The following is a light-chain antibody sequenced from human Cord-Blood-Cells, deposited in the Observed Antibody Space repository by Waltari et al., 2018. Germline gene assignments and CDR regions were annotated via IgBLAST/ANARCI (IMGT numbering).Light chain of an antibody. V-gene: IGKV1D-8*01. J-gene: IGKJ1*01. Sequence: VIWMTQSQSLLTASTGDSVTISCRMSQGIISYLAWYQQRQGKAPELLIYSASTLQSVVPSRFSGSGSGTDFTLTISCLQSEDFATYYCQQYYSFPPTFGQGTKVEIK. CDR2: SAS. CDR1: QGIISY. CDR3: QQYYSFPPT.